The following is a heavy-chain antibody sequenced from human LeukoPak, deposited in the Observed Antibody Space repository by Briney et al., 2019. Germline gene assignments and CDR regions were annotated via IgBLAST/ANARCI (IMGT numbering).Heavy chain of an antibody. D-gene: IGHD3-10*01. CDR3: ARAGIVYYGSEKVLQPSD. V-gene: IGHV1-8*01. CDR1: GYTFTSYD. CDR2: MNPNSGNT. J-gene: IGHJ4*02. Sequence: ASVKVSCKASGYTFTSYDINWVRQATGQGLEWMGWMNPNSGNTGYAQKFQGRVTMTRNTSISTAYMELSSLRSEDTAVYYCARAGIVYYGSEKVLQPSDWGQGTLVTVSS.